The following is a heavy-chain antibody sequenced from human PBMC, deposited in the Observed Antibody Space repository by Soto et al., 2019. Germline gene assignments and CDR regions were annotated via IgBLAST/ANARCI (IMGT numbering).Heavy chain of an antibody. D-gene: IGHD3-10*01. CDR3: ARDVLLWFGELLENWFDP. CDR1: GDSVSSNSAA. CDR2: TYYRSKWYN. Sequence: SQTLSLTCAISGDSVSSNSAAWNWIRQSPSRGLEWLGRTYYRSKWYNDYAVSVKSRITINPDTSKNQFSLQLNSVTPEDTAVYYCARDVLLWFGELLENWFDPWGQGTLVTVS. J-gene: IGHJ5*02. V-gene: IGHV6-1*01.